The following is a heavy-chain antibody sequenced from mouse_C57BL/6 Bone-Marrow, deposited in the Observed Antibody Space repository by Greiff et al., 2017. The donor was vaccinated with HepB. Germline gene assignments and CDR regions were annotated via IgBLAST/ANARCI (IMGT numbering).Heavy chain of an antibody. CDR2: INHGSGGT. CDR3: ARRWLLLHFDY. CDR1: GYAFTNYL. J-gene: IGHJ2*01. D-gene: IGHD2-3*01. Sequence: QVQLKQSGAELVRPGTSVKVSCKASGYAFTNYLIEWVKQRPGQGLEWIGVINHGSGGTNYNEKFKGKATLTADNSSITAYMQLSSLTSKDSAVECCARRWLLLHFDYWGQGTTLTVSS. V-gene: IGHV1-54*01.